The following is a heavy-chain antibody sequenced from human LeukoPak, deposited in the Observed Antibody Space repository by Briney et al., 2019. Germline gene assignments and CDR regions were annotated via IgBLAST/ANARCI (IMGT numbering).Heavy chain of an antibody. CDR2: IYYSGGA. Sequence: SGTLSLTCTVSGGSISSSYWSWVRQPPGKGLEWIGYIYYSGGANYNPPLKGRVTISEDTSKHQFSLKLSSVTAADTAVYYCARHTLHAADYCDYWGQGTLVTVSS. CDR3: ARHTLHAADYCDY. V-gene: IGHV4-59*08. D-gene: IGHD2-15*01. CDR1: GGSISSSY. J-gene: IGHJ4*02.